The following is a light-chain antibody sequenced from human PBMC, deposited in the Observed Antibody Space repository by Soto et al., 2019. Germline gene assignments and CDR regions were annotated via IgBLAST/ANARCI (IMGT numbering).Light chain of an antibody. CDR2: DDN. CDR3: AAWDDSLSVV. V-gene: IGLV1-40*01. J-gene: IGLJ2*01. CDR1: SSNIGAGYD. Sequence: QSVLTQPPSVSGAPGQRVAISCAGSSSNIGAGYDLHWYQHLPGTAPKLLIYDDNNRPSGVPDRFSGSKSGTSASLAISGLQSEDEADYYCAAWDDSLSVVFGGGTKVTVL.